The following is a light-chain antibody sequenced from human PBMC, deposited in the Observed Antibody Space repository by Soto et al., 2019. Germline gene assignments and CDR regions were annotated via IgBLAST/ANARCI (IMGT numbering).Light chain of an antibody. V-gene: IGLV2-14*01. J-gene: IGLJ2*01. CDR2: EVN. Sequence: QSALTQPASVSGSPGQSITISCTGTASDIGGFNYVSWYLQLPGKAPKLLLYEVNIRPSGVSNRFSGSKSGNTASLTISGLQAEDEADYYCSSKTSTNTVLFGGGTKLTVL. CDR3: SSKTSTNTVL. CDR1: ASDIGGFNY.